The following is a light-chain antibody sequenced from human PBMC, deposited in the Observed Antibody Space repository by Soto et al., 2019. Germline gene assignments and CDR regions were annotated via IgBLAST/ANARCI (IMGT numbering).Light chain of an antibody. J-gene: IGLJ2*01. V-gene: IGLV1-40*01. CDR2: GNS. CDR3: QSYDSSLSGVV. Sequence: QSVLTQPPSVSGAPGQWVTISCTGSSYNIGAGYDVHWYQQLPGTAPKLLIYGNSNRPSGVPDRFSGSKSGTSASLAITGLQAEDEADYYCQSYDSSLSGVVFGGGTKLTVL. CDR1: SYNIGAGYD.